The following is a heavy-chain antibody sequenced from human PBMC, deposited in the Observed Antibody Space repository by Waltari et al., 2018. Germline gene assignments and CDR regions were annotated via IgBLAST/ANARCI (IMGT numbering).Heavy chain of an antibody. CDR2: TYYRSKWYN. CDR1: GDTVYSNSDA. Sequence: QVQLLQSGPGLVKPSQTLPLTCAISGDTVYSNSDAWNWLRQSPSRGLEWLGRTYYRSKWYNDYAVSVKSRISIKPDTSKNQFSLQLTSVTPEDTAVYFCARDLRNTITWAYYYGIDVWGQGTTVTVSS. V-gene: IGHV6-1*01. CDR3: ARDLRNTITWAYYYGIDV. J-gene: IGHJ6*02. D-gene: IGHD2-2*01.